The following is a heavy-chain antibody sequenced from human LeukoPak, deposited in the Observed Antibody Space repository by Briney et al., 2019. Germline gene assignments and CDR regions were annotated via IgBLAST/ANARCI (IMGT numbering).Heavy chain of an antibody. CDR3: AKLATSDTGETY. CDR2: INPSGDST. J-gene: IGHJ4*02. CDR1: GYTFTINH. D-gene: IGHD3-16*01. Sequence: ASVKISCKASGYTFTINHIHWVRQAPGQGLEWMGVINPSGDSTTYAQNVQGRVTMTRDTSTSTVYMELRSLRSDDTAIYYCAKLATSDTGETYWGQGTLVTVSS. V-gene: IGHV1-46*01.